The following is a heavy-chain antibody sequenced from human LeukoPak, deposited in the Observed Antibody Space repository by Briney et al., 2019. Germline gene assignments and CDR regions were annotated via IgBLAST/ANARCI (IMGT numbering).Heavy chain of an antibody. CDR1: GGSISSSSYY. CDR2: IYYSGST. V-gene: IGHV4-39*07. CDR3: ARDWAYGSGSYPFDY. Sequence: PSETLSLTCTVSGGSISSSSYYWGWIRQPPGKGLEWIGSIYYSGSTYYNPSLKSRVTISVDTSKNQFSLKLSSVTAADTAVYYCARDWAYGSGSYPFDYWGQGTLVTVSS. J-gene: IGHJ4*02. D-gene: IGHD3-10*01.